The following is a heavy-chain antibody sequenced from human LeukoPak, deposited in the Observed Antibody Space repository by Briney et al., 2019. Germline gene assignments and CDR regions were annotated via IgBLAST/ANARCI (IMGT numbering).Heavy chain of an antibody. CDR3: AKGCYYDSSGPFYFDY. J-gene: IGHJ4*02. V-gene: IGHV3-23*01. D-gene: IGHD3-22*01. Sequence: GGSLRLSCAASGFTFSSYAMSWVRQAPGKGLEWVSGISGSGDNTYYADSVKGRFTISRDNSKNTLYVQVNSLGTEDTAAYYCAKGCYYDSSGPFYFDYWGQGTLVTVSS. CDR1: GFTFSSYA. CDR2: ISGSGDNT.